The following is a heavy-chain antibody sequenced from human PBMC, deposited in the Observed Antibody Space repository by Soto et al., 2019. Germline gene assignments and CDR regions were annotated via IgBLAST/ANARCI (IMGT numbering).Heavy chain of an antibody. V-gene: IGHV3-73*01. Sequence: GGSLRLSCAASGFTFNIAAIHWVRQASGKGLEWVGLIRNKANGYATAYAPSVKGRITVSRDDSKNMAFLEMNSLKTEETAVYYCTTYSSYGGDYWGQGT. CDR3: TTYSSYGGDY. D-gene: IGHD6-6*01. J-gene: IGHJ4*02. CDR1: GFTFNIAA. CDR2: IRNKANGYAT.